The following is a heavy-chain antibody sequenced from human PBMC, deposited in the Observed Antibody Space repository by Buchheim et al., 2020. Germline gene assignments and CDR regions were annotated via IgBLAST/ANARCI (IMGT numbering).Heavy chain of an antibody. CDR1: GGSISTYY. Sequence: QVQLQESGPGLVKPSETLSLTCTVSGGSISTYYWNWIRQPPGKGLEWIGNIHYSGSPTYNPSLKSRVTISEEPAKKQFPLKLISVTAADTAVYYCARAERYNYGVKWFVPWGQGTL. J-gene: IGHJ5*02. V-gene: IGHV4-59*01. CDR3: ARAERYNYGVKWFVP. CDR2: IHYSGSP. D-gene: IGHD5-18*01.